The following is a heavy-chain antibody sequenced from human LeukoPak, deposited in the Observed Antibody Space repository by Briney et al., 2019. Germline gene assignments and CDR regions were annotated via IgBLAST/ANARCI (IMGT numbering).Heavy chain of an antibody. V-gene: IGHV4-34*01. J-gene: IGHJ3*02. CDR2: INHSGST. CDR1: GGSFSGYY. Sequence: SETLSLTCAVYGGSFSGYYWSWIRQPPGKGLEWIGEINHSGSTNYNPSLKSRVTISVDTSKNQFSLQLNSVTPEDTAVYYCARSSGWYGDAFDIWGQGTMVTVSS. D-gene: IGHD6-19*01. CDR3: ARSSGWYGDAFDI.